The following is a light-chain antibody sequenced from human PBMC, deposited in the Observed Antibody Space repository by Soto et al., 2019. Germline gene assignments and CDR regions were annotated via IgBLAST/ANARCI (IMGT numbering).Light chain of an antibody. CDR1: QSVSSSY. CDR2: GAS. CDR3: QQYGTSPPHT. J-gene: IGKJ2*01. Sequence: EIVLTQSPGTLSLSPGERATLSCRASQSVSSSYLAWYQQKPGQAPRLLIYGASSRATGIPDRFSGSGSGTEFTLTFSRLEPEDFAVYYCQQYGTSPPHTFGQGTKLEIK. V-gene: IGKV3-20*01.